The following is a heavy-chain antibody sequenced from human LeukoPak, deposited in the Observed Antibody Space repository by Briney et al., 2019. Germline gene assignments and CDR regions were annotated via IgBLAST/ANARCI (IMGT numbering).Heavy chain of an antibody. Sequence: PGGSLRLSCAASGFTFSSYGMHWVRQDPGKGLEWVAFIRYDGSNKYYADSVKGRFTISRDNSKNTLYLQMNSLRAEDTAVYYCAKEITIFGVASPSDIWGQGTMVTVSS. CDR2: IRYDGSNK. J-gene: IGHJ3*02. CDR3: AKEITIFGVASPSDI. V-gene: IGHV3-30*02. D-gene: IGHD3-3*01. CDR1: GFTFSSYG.